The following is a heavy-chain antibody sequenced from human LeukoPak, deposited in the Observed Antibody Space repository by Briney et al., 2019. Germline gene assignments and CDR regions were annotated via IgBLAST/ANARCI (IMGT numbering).Heavy chain of an antibody. Sequence: GGSLRLSCAASGLTVSSNYMSWVRQAPGKGLEWVSVIYSGGSTYYADSVKGRFTISRDNSKNTLYLQMGSLRAEDMAVYYCARSQLLYYGMDVWGQGTTVTVSS. CDR2: IYSGGST. V-gene: IGHV3-66*01. J-gene: IGHJ6*02. CDR1: GLTVSSNY. CDR3: ARSQLLYYGMDV. D-gene: IGHD2-2*02.